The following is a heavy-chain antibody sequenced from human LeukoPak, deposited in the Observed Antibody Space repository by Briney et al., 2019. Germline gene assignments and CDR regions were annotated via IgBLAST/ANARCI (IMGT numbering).Heavy chain of an antibody. J-gene: IGHJ4*02. V-gene: IGHV1-2*02. CDR2: INPNSGGT. CDR1: GYTFTGYY. D-gene: IGHD2-8*02. CDR3: ARSDPGTGVIDY. Sequence: ASVKVSCKASGYTFTGYYMHSVRQAPGQGLEWMGWINPNSGGTNYAQKFRGRVTMNRDASISTAYMELSRLRSDDTAVYYCARSDPGTGVIDYWGQGTLVTVSS.